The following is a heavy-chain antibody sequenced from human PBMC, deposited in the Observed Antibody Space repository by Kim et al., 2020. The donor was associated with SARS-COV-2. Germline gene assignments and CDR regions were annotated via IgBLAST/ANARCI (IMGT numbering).Heavy chain of an antibody. V-gene: IGHV3-48*02. CDR1: GFTFSHYT. D-gene: IGHD3-22*01. CDR2: IGASSENI. Sequence: GGSLRLSCAASGFTFSHYTMNWVRQAPGKGLEWVSFIGASSENIRYADSVRGRFTISRDNANNSLFLQMNSLRDEDTAVYYCARDLAYYDRSDYLFDYWGQGTLVSVSS. CDR3: ARDLAYYDRSDYLFDY. J-gene: IGHJ4*02.